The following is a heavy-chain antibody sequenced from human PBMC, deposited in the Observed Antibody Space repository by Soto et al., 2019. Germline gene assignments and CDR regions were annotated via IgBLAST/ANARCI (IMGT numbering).Heavy chain of an antibody. V-gene: IGHV3-30-3*01. J-gene: IGHJ4*02. CDR2: ISYDGSNK. D-gene: IGHD5-12*01. CDR1: GFTFSSYA. Sequence: SLRLSCAASGFTFSSYAMHWVRQAPGKGLEWVAVISYDGSNKYYADSVKGRFTISRDNSKNTLYLQMNSLRAEDTAVYYCARDGSGYVFPGYEFDYWGQGTLVTVSS. CDR3: ARDGSGYVFPGYEFDY.